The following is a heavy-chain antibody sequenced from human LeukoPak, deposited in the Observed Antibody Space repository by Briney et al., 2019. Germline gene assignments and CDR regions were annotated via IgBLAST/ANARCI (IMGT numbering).Heavy chain of an antibody. V-gene: IGHV5-10-1*01. D-gene: IGHD1-26*01. J-gene: IGHJ3*02. CDR2: IDPSDSYT. Sequence: GESLKISCKGSGYSFTSYWISWVRQMPGKGMEWMGRIDPSDSYTNYSPSFQGHVTISADKSISTAYLQSSSLKASDTAMYYCARHAVVGATVAFDIWGQGTMVTVSS. CDR1: GYSFTSYW. CDR3: ARHAVVGATVAFDI.